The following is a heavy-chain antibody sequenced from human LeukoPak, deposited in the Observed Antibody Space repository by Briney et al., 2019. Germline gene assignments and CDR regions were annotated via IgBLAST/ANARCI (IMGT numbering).Heavy chain of an antibody. CDR1: GGTFSSYA. J-gene: IGHJ1*01. Sequence: SVKVSCKASGGTFSSYAISWVRQAPGQGLEWMGGIIPISGTANYAQKFQGRVTITADESTSTAYMELSSLRSEDTAVYYCARGYCSSTSCWAPTLPGEYFQHWGQGTLVTVSS. D-gene: IGHD2-2*01. CDR3: ARGYCSSTSCWAPTLPGEYFQH. V-gene: IGHV1-69*01. CDR2: IIPISGTA.